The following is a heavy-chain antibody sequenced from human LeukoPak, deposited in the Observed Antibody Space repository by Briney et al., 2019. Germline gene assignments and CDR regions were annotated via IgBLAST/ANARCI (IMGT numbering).Heavy chain of an antibody. Sequence: GGSLRLSCAASGFTFSSYGMHWVRQAPGKGLEWVAVIWYDGSNKYYADSVKGRFTISRDNSKNTLYLQMNSLRAEDTAVYYCARALRFSIYGMDVWGQGTTVTVSS. CDR3: ARALRFSIYGMDV. V-gene: IGHV3-33*01. J-gene: IGHJ6*02. CDR1: GFTFSSYG. CDR2: IWYDGSNK. D-gene: IGHD3-3*01.